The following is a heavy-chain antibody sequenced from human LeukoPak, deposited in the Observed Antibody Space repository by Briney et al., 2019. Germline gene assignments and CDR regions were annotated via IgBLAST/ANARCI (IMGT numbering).Heavy chain of an antibody. Sequence: GGSLRLSCAASGFTFSSYGMHWVRQAPGKGLEWVGRIKSKTDGGTTDYAAPVKGRFTISRDDSKNTLYLQMNSLKTEDTAVYYCTTELPVLRYFDWLLQLDYWGQGTLVTVSS. D-gene: IGHD3-9*01. J-gene: IGHJ4*02. CDR2: IKSKTDGGTT. V-gene: IGHV3-15*07. CDR1: GFTFSSYG. CDR3: TTELPVLRYFDWLLQLDY.